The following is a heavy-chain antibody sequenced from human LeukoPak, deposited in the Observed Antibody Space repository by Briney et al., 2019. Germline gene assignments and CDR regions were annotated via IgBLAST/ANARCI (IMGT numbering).Heavy chain of an antibody. CDR3: ARATTTRTRFDY. Sequence: GGSLRLSCAASGFTFSSYAMHWVRQAPGKGLEWVAVISYDGSNKYYADSVKGRFTISGDNSKNTLYLQMNSLRDEDTAVYFCARATTTRTRFDYWGQGTLVTVSS. CDR2: ISYDGSNK. J-gene: IGHJ4*02. V-gene: IGHV3-30*14. CDR1: GFTFSSYA. D-gene: IGHD4-17*01.